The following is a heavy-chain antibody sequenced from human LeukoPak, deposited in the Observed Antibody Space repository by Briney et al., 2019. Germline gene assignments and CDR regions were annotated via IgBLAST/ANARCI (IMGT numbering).Heavy chain of an antibody. V-gene: IGHV4-34*01. J-gene: IGHJ4*02. CDR3: ARATDGYNRDFDY. D-gene: IGHD5-24*01. CDR1: GGSFSGYY. Sequence: PSETLSLTCAVYGGSFSGYYWSWIRQPPGKGLEWIGEIYHSGSTNYNPSLKSRVTISVDKSKNQFSLKLSSVTAADTAVYYCARATDGYNRDFDYWGQGTLVTVSS. CDR2: IYHSGST.